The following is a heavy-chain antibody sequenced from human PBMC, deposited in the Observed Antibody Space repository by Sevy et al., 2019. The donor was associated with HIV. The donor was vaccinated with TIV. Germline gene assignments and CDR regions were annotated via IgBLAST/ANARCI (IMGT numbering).Heavy chain of an antibody. Sequence: GGSLRLSCTSSGFTFGDYAMSWFRQAPGKGLEWVAFIRRNSYEPYGGTTEYAASLKGRFTISRHDSKRYAYLEMNSLKTEDTAVYYCTRGLATVATPEYYFDYWGQGTLVTVSS. J-gene: IGHJ4*02. CDR1: GFTFGDYA. D-gene: IGHD4-17*01. V-gene: IGHV3-49*03. CDR2: IRRNSYEPYGGTT. CDR3: TRGLATVATPEYYFDY.